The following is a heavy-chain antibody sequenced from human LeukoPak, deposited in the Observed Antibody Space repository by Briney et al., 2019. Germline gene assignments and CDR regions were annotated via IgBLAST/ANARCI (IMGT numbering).Heavy chain of an antibody. V-gene: IGHV5-51*01. Sequence: GESLKISCKGSGYSFTSYWIGWVRQMPGKGLEWMGIIYPGDSDTRYSPPFQGQVTISADKSISTAYLQWSGLKASDTAMYYCARHKRYYDSSGYIDYWGQGTLVTVSS. CDR2: IYPGDSDT. D-gene: IGHD3-22*01. J-gene: IGHJ4*02. CDR1: GYSFTSYW. CDR3: ARHKRYYDSSGYIDY.